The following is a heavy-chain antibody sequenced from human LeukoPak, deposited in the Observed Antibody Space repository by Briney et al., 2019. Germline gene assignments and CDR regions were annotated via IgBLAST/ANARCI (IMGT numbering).Heavy chain of an antibody. J-gene: IGHJ4*02. V-gene: IGHV1-8*01. CDR3: ARGRKNDFWSGYCPYYFDY. Sequence: GASVKVSCKASGYTFTSYDINWVRQATGQGLEWMGWMNPNSGNTGYAQKFQGRVTMTRNTSISTAYMELSSLRSEDTAVYYCARGRKNDFWSGYCPYYFDYWGQGTLVTVSS. CDR2: MNPNSGNT. CDR1: GYTFTSYD. D-gene: IGHD3-3*01.